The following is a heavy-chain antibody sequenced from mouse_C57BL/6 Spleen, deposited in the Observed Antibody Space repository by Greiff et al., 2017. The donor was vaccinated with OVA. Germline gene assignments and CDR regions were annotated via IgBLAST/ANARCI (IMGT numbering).Heavy chain of an antibody. J-gene: IGHJ4*01. Sequence: EVMLVESGGGLVKPGGSLKLSCAASGFTFSDYGMHWVRQAPEKGLEWVAYISSGSSTIYYADTVKGRFTISSDNAKHTLFLQMSRLRSEDTAMYDFARRDRYYAIDYWGQGTSVTVSS. CDR3: ARRDRYYAIDY. CDR1: GFTFSDYG. V-gene: IGHV5-17*01. D-gene: IGHD2-3*01. CDR2: ISSGSSTI.